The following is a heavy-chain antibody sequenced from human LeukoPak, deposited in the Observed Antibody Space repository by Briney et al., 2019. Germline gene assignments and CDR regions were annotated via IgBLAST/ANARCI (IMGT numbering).Heavy chain of an antibody. CDR1: GYTFTSFG. V-gene: IGHV1-18*01. CDR2: ISAYNGDT. Sequence: GTSVKVSCEASGYTFTSFGISWVRQAPGQGLEWMGWISAYNGDTNYAHKFQGRVTMTPDTSTSTAYLEMRNLKSDDTAVYYCAREASGAARWYFDYWGQGTLVTVSS. CDR3: AREASGAARWYFDY. J-gene: IGHJ4*02. D-gene: IGHD6-6*01.